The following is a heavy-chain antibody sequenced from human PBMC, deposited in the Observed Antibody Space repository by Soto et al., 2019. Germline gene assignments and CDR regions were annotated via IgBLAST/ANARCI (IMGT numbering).Heavy chain of an antibody. V-gene: IGHV4-34*01. Sequence: SETLSLTCAVYGGSFRGFYWSWIRQPPGKGLEWIGEINHTGSTSYNPSLKSRVTMSVDRSKNQFSINLSSVTAADTVVYYCAREVSLSIDYWSQGTLVTVSS. CDR3: AREVSLSIDY. CDR2: INHTGST. D-gene: IGHD2-2*02. CDR1: GGSFRGFY. J-gene: IGHJ4*02.